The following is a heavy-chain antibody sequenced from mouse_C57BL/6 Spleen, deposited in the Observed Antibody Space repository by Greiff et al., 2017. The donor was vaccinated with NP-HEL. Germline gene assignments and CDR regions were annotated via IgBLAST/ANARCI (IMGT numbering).Heavy chain of an antibody. V-gene: IGHV1-82*01. CDR3: AKGVYFDY. CDR1: GYAFSSSW. CDR2: IYPGDGDT. Sequence: VKVVESGPELVKPGASVKISCKASGYAFSSSWMNWVKQRPGKGLEWIGRIYPGDGDTNYNGKFKGKATLTADKSSSTAYMQLSSLTSEDSAVYFCAKGVYFDYWGQGTTLTVSS. J-gene: IGHJ2*01.